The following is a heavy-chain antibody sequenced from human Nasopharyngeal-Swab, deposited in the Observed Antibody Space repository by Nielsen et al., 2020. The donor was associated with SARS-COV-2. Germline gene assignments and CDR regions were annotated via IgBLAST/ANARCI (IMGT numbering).Heavy chain of an antibody. CDR3: ARRGDCNGKPCYSGY. CDR1: GFTFTNYW. CDR2: IYPGDSSI. V-gene: IGHV5-51*01. Sequence: GESLKISCTASGFTFTNYWIGWVRQMPGTGLEWIWFIYPGDSSIRYTQSFQGQVTISIDKSISTTYLQRSNLKASDAATYYCARRGDCNGKPCYSGYWGQGTLVTVSS. J-gene: IGHJ4*02. D-gene: IGHD2-21*02.